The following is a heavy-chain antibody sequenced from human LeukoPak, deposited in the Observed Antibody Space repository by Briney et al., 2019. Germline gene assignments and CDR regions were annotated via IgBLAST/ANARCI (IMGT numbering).Heavy chain of an antibody. Sequence: SETLSLTCAVYGGSFSGYYWSWIRQPPGKGLEWIGEINHSGSTNYNPSLKSRVTISVDTSKNQFSLKLSSVTAADTAVYYCARVRSYFWSDNYYMDVWGKGTTVTVSS. J-gene: IGHJ6*03. CDR1: GGSFSGYY. V-gene: IGHV4-34*01. D-gene: IGHD3-3*01. CDR3: ARVRSYFWSDNYYMDV. CDR2: INHSGST.